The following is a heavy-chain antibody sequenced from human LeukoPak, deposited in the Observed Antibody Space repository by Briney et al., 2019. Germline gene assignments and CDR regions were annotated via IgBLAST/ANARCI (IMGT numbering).Heavy chain of an antibody. Sequence: PGRSLRLSCAASGFTFSHYSMAWVRQAPGKGLEWVANVKEDGNDKHYLDSVRGRFTISRDNAGNSMYLQMSSLRPDDTAVYFCARSKDRGWPFDSWGQGTLVTVSS. D-gene: IGHD4-11*01. J-gene: IGHJ4*02. CDR1: GFTFSHYS. CDR3: ARSKDRGWPFDS. CDR2: VKEDGNDK. V-gene: IGHV3-7*01.